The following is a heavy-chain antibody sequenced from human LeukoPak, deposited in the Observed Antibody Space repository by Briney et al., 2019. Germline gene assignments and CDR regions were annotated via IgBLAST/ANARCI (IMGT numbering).Heavy chain of an antibody. J-gene: IGHJ5*02. Sequence: SQTLSLTCATSGDSVSSNSVTWNWIRQSPSRGLEWLGRTYYRSTWYNDYAVSVRGRITVNPDTSKNQFSLHLNSVTPEDTAVYYCARGLTHYDCFDPWGQGILVTVSS. CDR3: ARGLTHYDCFDP. V-gene: IGHV6-1*01. D-gene: IGHD3-16*01. CDR2: TYYRSTWYN. CDR1: GDSVSSNSVT.